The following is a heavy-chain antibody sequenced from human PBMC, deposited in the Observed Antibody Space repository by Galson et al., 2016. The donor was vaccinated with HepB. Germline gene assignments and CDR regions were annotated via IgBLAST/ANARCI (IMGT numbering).Heavy chain of an antibody. CDR3: ARDNWGADY. CDR1: GYTFISYN. J-gene: IGHJ4*02. CDR2: MHVSGFTT. Sequence: SVKVSCKASGYTFISYNIHWVRQAPGQGLEWMRMMHVSGFTTTYAEKFQGRVTMTWDTSTSTVYMELSSMRSDDSAVYYCARDNWGADYWGQGTLVTVSS. V-gene: IGHV1-46*01. D-gene: IGHD7-27*01.